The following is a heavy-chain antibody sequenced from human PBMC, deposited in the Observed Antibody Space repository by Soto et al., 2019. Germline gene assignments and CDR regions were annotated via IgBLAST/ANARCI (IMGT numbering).Heavy chain of an antibody. CDR2: INSDGRIT. Sequence: EVQLVESGGGLVQPGGSLRLSCAASGFTFSSYWMHWVRQAPGKGLVWVSRINSDGRITTYADSVKGRITVSSDNAKNTLYLEMNRLRPDDRAVYYSAIVGTVNYYKDVWGKGTTVTVAS. V-gene: IGHV3-74*01. CDR3: AIVGTVNYYKDV. D-gene: IGHD4-17*01. CDR1: GFTFSSYW. J-gene: IGHJ6*03.